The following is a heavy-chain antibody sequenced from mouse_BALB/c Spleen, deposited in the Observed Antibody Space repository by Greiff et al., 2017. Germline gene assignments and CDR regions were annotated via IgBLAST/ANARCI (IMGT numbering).Heavy chain of an antibody. CDR1: GYSITSGYY. D-gene: IGHD2-4*01. CDR2: ISYDGSN. J-gene: IGHJ1*01. V-gene: IGHV3-6*02. CDR3: ARSGITTSNWYFDV. Sequence: EVQVVESGPGLVKPSQSLSLTCSVTGYSITSGYYWNWIRQFPGNKLGWMGYISYDGSNNYNPSLKNRISITRDTSKNQFFLKLNSVTTEDTATYYCARSGITTSNWYFDVGGAGTTVTVSS.